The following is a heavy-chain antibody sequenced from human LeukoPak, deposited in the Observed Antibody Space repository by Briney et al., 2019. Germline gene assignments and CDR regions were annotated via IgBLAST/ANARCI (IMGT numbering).Heavy chain of an antibody. J-gene: IGHJ4*02. CDR1: GGSISSYY. D-gene: IGHD6-19*01. CDR2: VFYSGST. Sequence: PSETLSLTCTVSGGSISSYYWSWIRQPPGKGLKWIGYVFYSGSTYYNPSLKSRVTMSVDTSKNQFSLKLTSVTAADSAFYYCARRGSGWFHDYWGQGTLVTVSS. V-gene: IGHV4-59*08. CDR3: ARRGSGWFHDY.